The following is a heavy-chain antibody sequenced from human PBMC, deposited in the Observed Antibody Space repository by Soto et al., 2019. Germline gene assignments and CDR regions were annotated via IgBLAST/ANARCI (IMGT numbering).Heavy chain of an antibody. Sequence: EVQLVASGGGLVQPGRSLRLSCAASGFTFDDYAMHWVRQAPGKGLEWVSGISWNSGSIGYADSVKGRFTISRDNAKNSLYLQMNSLRAEDTALYYCAKAAYSSGWYNWFDPWGQGTLVTVSS. D-gene: IGHD6-19*01. CDR3: AKAAYSSGWYNWFDP. CDR1: GFTFDDYA. J-gene: IGHJ5*02. CDR2: ISWNSGSI. V-gene: IGHV3-9*01.